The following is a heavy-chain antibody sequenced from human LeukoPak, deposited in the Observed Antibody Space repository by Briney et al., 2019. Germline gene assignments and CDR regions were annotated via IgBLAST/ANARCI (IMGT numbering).Heavy chain of an antibody. CDR1: GGSISSGSYY. J-gene: IGHJ4*02. V-gene: IGHV4-61*02. CDR3: AREMATLVDY. Sequence: SETLSLTCTVSGGSISSGSYYWSWIRQPAGKGLEWSERIYSSGSTNYNPSLKSRVTISVDTSKNQFYLKLSSVAAADTAVYYCAREMATLVDYWGQGTLVTVSS. D-gene: IGHD5-24*01. CDR2: IYSSGST.